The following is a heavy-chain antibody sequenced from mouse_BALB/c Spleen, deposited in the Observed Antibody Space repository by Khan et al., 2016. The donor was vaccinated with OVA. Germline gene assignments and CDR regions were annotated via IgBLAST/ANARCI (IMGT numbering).Heavy chain of an antibody. CDR2: ISSGGDNT. D-gene: IGHD2-1*01. CDR1: GFTFSSFS. J-gene: IGHJ3*01. Sequence: EVQLQESGGGLVKPGGSLKLSCAASGFTFSSFSMSWVRQTPEQRLEWVATISSGGDNTFYSDSVKGRFTISRDNATNNLSLQMSSLRSEDTALYYCARSNYGTIAYWGQGTLVTVSA. V-gene: IGHV5-9*03. CDR3: ARSNYGTIAY.